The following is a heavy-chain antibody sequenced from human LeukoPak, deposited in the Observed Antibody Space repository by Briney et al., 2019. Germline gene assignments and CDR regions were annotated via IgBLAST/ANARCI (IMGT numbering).Heavy chain of an antibody. V-gene: IGHV3-23*01. CDR2: ISGSGGST. D-gene: IGHD2-21*02. J-gene: IGHJ4*02. CDR1: GFTFSSYA. Sequence: AGGSLRLSCAASGFTFSSYAMSWVRQAPGKGLEWVSTISGSGGSTYYADSVKGRFTISRDNSKNTLYLQMNSLRAEDTAVYYCAKSSQRVTSNYFDYWGQGTLVTVSS. CDR3: AKSSQRVTSNYFDY.